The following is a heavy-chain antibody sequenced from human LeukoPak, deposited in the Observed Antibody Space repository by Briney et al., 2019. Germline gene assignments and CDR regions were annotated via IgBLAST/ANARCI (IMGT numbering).Heavy chain of an antibody. D-gene: IGHD2-21*02. CDR2: ISGSGGST. CDR1: GFTFSSYA. Sequence: GRSLRLTCAASGFTFSSYAMSWVRQAPGKGLEWVSAISGSGGSTYYADSVKGRFTISRDSSKNTLYLQMNSLRAEDTAVYYCAKDAIRKAYCGGDCYLDYWGQGTLVTVSS. J-gene: IGHJ4*02. V-gene: IGHV3-23*01. CDR3: AKDAIRKAYCGGDCYLDY.